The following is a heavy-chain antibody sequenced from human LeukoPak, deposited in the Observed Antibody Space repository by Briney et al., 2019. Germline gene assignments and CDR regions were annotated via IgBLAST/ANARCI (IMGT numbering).Heavy chain of an antibody. J-gene: IGHJ4*02. V-gene: IGHV1-69*01. CDR1: GGTFSSYA. D-gene: IGHD6-13*01. CDR2: IIPIFGTA. Sequence: ASVKVSWKASGGTFSSYAISWVRQAPGQGLEWMGGIIPIFGTANYAQKFQGRFTITADESTSTAYMELSSLRSEDTAVYYCARATPGGAHASSWYSGYFDYWGQGTLVTVSS. CDR3: ARATPGGAHASSWYSGYFDY.